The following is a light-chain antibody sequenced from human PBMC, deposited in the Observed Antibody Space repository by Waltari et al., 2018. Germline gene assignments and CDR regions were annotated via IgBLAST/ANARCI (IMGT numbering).Light chain of an antibody. CDR3: ETSDSNIPV. Sequence: QPVLTQSSSASASLGSSVQLTCTLSSGHSTYIIAWHQQQPGRAPRYLMKLEGSGSYNKGSGVPDRFSGSSSGADRYLTISNLQSEDEADYYCETSDSNIPVFGGGTKLTVL. J-gene: IGLJ3*02. CDR2: LEGSGSY. V-gene: IGLV4-60*03. CDR1: SGHSTYI.